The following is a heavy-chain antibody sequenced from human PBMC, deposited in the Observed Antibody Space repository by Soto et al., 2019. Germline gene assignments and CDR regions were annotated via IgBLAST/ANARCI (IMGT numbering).Heavy chain of an antibody. Sequence: ASVKVTSKASGYTLISYGITWVRQAPGQGLEWMGWISPYNGITNFAQRFQGRVTMTTETYTSTAYMELRSLRSDDTAVYYCARWYCSSTSCYAGAFDIWGQGTMVTVSS. CDR1: GYTLISYG. V-gene: IGHV1-18*01. CDR3: ARWYCSSTSCYAGAFDI. CDR2: ISPYNGIT. D-gene: IGHD2-2*01. J-gene: IGHJ3*02.